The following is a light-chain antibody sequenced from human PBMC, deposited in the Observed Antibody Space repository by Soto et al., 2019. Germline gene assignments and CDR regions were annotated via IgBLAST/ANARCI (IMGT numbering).Light chain of an antibody. CDR2: GAS. Sequence: EIVVTQSPGTLSLSPGERATLSCRASQSGSSSYLAWYQQKPGQAPRLLIYGASTRATGIPARFSGSGSGTEFTLTISSLQSEDFAVYYCQQYNNWPPITFGQGTRLEIK. CDR1: QSGSSSY. CDR3: QQYNNWPPIT. V-gene: IGKV3D-15*01. J-gene: IGKJ5*01.